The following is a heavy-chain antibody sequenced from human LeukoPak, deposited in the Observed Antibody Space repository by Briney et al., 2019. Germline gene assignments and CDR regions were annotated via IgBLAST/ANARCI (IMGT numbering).Heavy chain of an antibody. CDR2: IIPIFGTA. D-gene: IGHD5-18*01. V-gene: IGHV1-69*05. J-gene: IGHJ4*02. Sequence: GASVKVSCKASGGTFSSYAISWVRQAPGQGLEWMGRIIPIFGTANYAQKFQGRVTITTDESTSTAYMELSSLRSEDTAVYYCARTRGYSYGQGYWGQGTLVTVSS. CDR1: GGTFSSYA. CDR3: ARTRGYSYGQGY.